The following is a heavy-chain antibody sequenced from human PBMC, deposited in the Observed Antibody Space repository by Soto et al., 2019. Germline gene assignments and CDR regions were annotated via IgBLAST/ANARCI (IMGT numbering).Heavy chain of an antibody. CDR3: ARERTGTTSMDV. Sequence: XVKKPGASVKVSCKASGYTFTSYDINWVRQATGQGLEWMGWMNPNSGNTGYAQKFQGRVTMTRNTSISTAYMELSSLRSEDTAVYYCARERTGTTSMDVWGQGTTVTVSS. J-gene: IGHJ6*02. V-gene: IGHV1-8*01. CDR2: MNPNSGNT. CDR1: GYTFTSYD. D-gene: IGHD1-1*01.